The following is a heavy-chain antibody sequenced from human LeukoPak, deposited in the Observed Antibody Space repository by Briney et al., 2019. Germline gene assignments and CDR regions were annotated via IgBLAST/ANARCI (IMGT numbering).Heavy chain of an antibody. CDR2: VSGSGGNT. V-gene: IGHV3-23*01. J-gene: IGHJ4*02. Sequence: PGGSLRLSCVVSGITLANYGMSWVRQAPGKGLEWVAGVSGSGGNTYYADSLEGRFTISRDNSKNTLYLQMNSLRAEDTALYYCAKFFLPYLAGGTGSRWGQGTLVTVSS. CDR1: GITLANYG. D-gene: IGHD3-10*01. CDR3: AKFFLPYLAGGTGSR.